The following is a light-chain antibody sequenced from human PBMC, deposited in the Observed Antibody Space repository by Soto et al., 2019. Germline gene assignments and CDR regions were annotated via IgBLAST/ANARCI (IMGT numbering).Light chain of an antibody. J-gene: IGLJ2*01. CDR1: SRDVGGYTY. V-gene: IGLV2-14*01. CDR3: RSYTSSSTRV. CDR2: DVS. Sequence: QSALPQPASVSGSPGQSITISCTGTSRDVGGYTYVSWYQQHPGKAPKLMLYDVSNRPSGVSNRFSGSKSGNTASLTIAGRQAEDEADNYCRSYTSSSTRVVGGGTKPTVL.